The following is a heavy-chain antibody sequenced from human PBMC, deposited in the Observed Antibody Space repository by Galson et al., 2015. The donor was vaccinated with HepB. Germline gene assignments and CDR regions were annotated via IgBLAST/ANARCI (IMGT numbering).Heavy chain of an antibody. J-gene: IGHJ3*01. Sequence: SLRLSCAASGFTFNKHWMTWVRQAPGKGLEWVANIKQDGSEKYYVGSVKGRFTSAGDNSKNTLFLQMNSLRAEDTAVYHCAKRRRGYSGYDWGAAFDVWGQGTMVTVSS. CDR3: AKRRRGYSGYDWGAAFDV. CDR2: IKQDGSEK. V-gene: IGHV3-7*01. CDR1: GFTFNKHW. D-gene: IGHD5-12*01.